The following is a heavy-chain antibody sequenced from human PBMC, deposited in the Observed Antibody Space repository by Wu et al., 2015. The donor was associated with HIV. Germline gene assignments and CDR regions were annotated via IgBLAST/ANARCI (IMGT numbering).Heavy chain of an antibody. CDR3: ASCSLEYGDNRRDAFDI. Sequence: QVHLVQFGGEVKKPGSSVKVTCKASGDGFTSYAVSWVRQAPGQGLEWMGGINPLFGTTKFTQKFQGRLTITTDESTSTAYMELSSLRSEDTAVYYCASCSLEYGDNRRDAFDIWGQGTMVTVSS. CDR1: GDGFTSYA. CDR2: INPLFGTT. V-gene: IGHV1-69*05. J-gene: IGHJ3*02. D-gene: IGHD4-23*01.